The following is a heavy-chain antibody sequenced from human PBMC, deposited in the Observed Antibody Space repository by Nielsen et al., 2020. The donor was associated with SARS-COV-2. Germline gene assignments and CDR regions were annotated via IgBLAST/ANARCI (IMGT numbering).Heavy chain of an antibody. D-gene: IGHD6-6*01. J-gene: IGHJ3*02. CDR2: IYPGDSDT. CDR1: GYSFTSYW. CDR3: ARPGMETARLAAFDI. V-gene: IGHV5-51*01. Sequence: GGSLRLSCKGSGYSFTSYWIGWVRQLPGKGLEWMGIIYPGDSDTRYSPSFQGQVTISADKSISTAYLQWSSLKASDTAMYYCARPGMETARLAAFDIWGQGTMVTVSS.